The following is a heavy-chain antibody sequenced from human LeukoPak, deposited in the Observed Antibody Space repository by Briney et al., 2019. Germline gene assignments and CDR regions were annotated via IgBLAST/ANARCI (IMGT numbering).Heavy chain of an antibody. D-gene: IGHD2-21*01. CDR3: ARGRATYCFDY. Sequence: GGSLRLSCTASGFTFSDYAMSWVRQAPGKGLEWVSSISASGGVTHYADSVKGRFTISRDNSKNTLYLQRSSLRAEDTAVYYCARGRATYCFDYWGQGTLVTVSS. J-gene: IGHJ4*02. V-gene: IGHV3-23*01. CDR1: GFTFSDYA. CDR2: ISASGGVT.